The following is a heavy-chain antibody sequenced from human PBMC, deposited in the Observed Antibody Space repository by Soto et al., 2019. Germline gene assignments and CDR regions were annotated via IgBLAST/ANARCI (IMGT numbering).Heavy chain of an antibody. Sequence: ASVKVYCKASGYTFTDYYMHWVRQANGQGLEWMGWINPNSGGTNYAQKFQGRVTMTRDTSISTAYMELSRLRSDDTAVYYCARVQSYYYAGSGYYAFDYWGQGTLVTVSS. J-gene: IGHJ4*02. CDR3: ARVQSYYYAGSGYYAFDY. D-gene: IGHD3-22*01. V-gene: IGHV1-2*02. CDR2: INPNSGGT. CDR1: GYTFTDYY.